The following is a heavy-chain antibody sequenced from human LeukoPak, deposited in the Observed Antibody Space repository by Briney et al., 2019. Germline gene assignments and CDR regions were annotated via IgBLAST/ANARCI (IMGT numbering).Heavy chain of an antibody. CDR2: ISAYNGNT. D-gene: IGHD7-27*01. Sequence: ASVKVSCKASGYTFTSYGVSWVRQAPGQGLEWMGWISAYNGNTNYAQKVQARVTMTRDTSTSTAYMELRSLRSDDTAVYYCARGLPWGQNSLYGMDVWGQGTTVTVSS. V-gene: IGHV1-18*01. CDR1: GYTFTSYG. J-gene: IGHJ6*02. CDR3: ARGLPWGQNSLYGMDV.